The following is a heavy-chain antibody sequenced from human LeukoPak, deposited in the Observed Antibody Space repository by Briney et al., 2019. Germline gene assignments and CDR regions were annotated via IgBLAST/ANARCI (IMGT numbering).Heavy chain of an antibody. CDR2: ISPNSGGS. CDR3: ARDSSRGYTYAFDY. CDR1: GYTFTDYY. Sequence: ASVKVSCKASGYTFTDYYIHWVRQAPGQGLEWMGWISPNSGGSNYAQKFQGRVTMTRDTSINTAYMELSRLRSDDAAVYFCARDSSRGYTYAFDYWGQGTRVSVSS. V-gene: IGHV1-2*02. J-gene: IGHJ4*02. D-gene: IGHD5-18*01.